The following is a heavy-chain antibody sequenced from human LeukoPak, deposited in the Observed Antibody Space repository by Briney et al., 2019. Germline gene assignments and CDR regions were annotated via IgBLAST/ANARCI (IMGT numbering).Heavy chain of an antibody. Sequence: GGSLRLSRAASGFTFSSYAMSWVRQAPGKGLEWVSAISGSGGSTHYADSVKGRFTVSRDNSKNTLYLQMNSLRGEDTAVYYCARSPGGLLWFGELRWGRGTLVTVSS. V-gene: IGHV3-23*01. CDR2: ISGSGGST. D-gene: IGHD3-10*01. CDR3: ARSPGGLLWFGELR. CDR1: GFTFSSYA. J-gene: IGHJ4*02.